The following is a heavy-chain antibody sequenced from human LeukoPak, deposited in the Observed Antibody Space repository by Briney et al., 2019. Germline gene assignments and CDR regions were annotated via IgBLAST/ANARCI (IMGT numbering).Heavy chain of an antibody. CDR1: GYSFTSHW. D-gene: IGHD3-22*01. J-gene: IGHJ4*02. CDR2: IYPGDSDT. CDR3: ARLRSDSSGYYGGDFDY. V-gene: IGHV5-51*01. Sequence: GESLKISCKGSGYSFTSHWIAWVRQMPGKGLEWMGIIYPGDSDTRYSPSFQGQVTISADKSISTAYLQWSSLKASDTAMYYCARLRSDSSGYYGGDFDYWGQGTLVTVSS.